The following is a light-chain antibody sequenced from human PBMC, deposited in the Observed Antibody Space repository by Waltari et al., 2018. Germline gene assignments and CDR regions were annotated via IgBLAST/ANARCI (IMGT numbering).Light chain of an antibody. CDR1: SSNVGGYNS. J-gene: IGLJ3*02. CDR2: DVS. CDR3: CSYAGSYTWV. Sequence: QSALTQPRSVSGSPGQSVTISCTGTSSNVGGYNSVSWNQQHPGKAPKLMIYDVSKRPSGVPDRFSGSKSGNTASLTISGLQAEDEADYYCCSYAGSYTWVFGGGTKLTVL. V-gene: IGLV2-11*01.